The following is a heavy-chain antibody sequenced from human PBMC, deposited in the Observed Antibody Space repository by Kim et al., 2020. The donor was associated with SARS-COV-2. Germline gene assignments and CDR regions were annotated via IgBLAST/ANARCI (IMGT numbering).Heavy chain of an antibody. V-gene: IGHV1-46*01. D-gene: IGHD3-9*01. Sequence: ASVKVSCKASGYTFTSYYMHWVRQAPGQGLEWMGIINPSGGSTRYAQKFQGRVTMTRDTSTSTVYMELSSLRSEDTAVYYCARGIGNYDILTPLGYWGQETLVTVSS. CDR3: ARGIGNYDILTPLGY. CDR2: INPSGGST. J-gene: IGHJ4*02. CDR1: GYTFTSYY.